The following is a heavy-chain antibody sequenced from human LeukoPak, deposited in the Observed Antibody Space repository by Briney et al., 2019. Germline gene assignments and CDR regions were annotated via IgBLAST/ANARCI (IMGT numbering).Heavy chain of an antibody. J-gene: IGHJ4*02. V-gene: IGHV3-30*18. CDR2: ISYDGSNK. D-gene: IGHD6-13*01. CDR1: GFTFSSYG. Sequence: PGRSLRLSCAASGFTFSSYGMHWVRQAPGKGLEWVAVISYDGSNKYYADSVKGRFTISRDNSKNTLYLQMNSLRAEDTAVYYCAKEAYKQLAAAGLDYWGQGTLVTVSS. CDR3: AKEAYKQLAAAGLDY.